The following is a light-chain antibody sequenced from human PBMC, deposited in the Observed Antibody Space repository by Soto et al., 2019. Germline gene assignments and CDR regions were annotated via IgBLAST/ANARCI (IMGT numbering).Light chain of an antibody. CDR1: QSVSSSY. Sequence: EIVLTQSPGTLSLSPGERATLSCRASQSVSSSYLAWYQQKPGQAPRLLIYGASSRATGIPDRFSGSGSGTDFTLTISRLEPEDFAVYYCHQYHSAPQTFGQGTKVEIK. V-gene: IGKV3-20*01. CDR2: GAS. J-gene: IGKJ1*01. CDR3: HQYHSAPQT.